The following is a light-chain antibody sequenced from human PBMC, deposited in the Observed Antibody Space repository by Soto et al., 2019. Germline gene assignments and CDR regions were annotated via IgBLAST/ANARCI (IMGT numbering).Light chain of an antibody. CDR2: RAS. Sequence: ETVMTQSPATLSVSPGERATLSCRASQRVSTNLAWYQQKPGQSPRLLIYRASTRATGIPVRFRGSGSGTEFTLTISSLQSEDSAVYYCHQYNSWPRGTFGPGTKVEIK. J-gene: IGKJ3*01. CDR1: QRVSTN. V-gene: IGKV3-15*01. CDR3: HQYNSWPRGT.